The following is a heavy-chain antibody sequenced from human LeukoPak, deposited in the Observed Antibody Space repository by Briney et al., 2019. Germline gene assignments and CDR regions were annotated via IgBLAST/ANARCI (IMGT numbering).Heavy chain of an antibody. CDR1: GYSNSSGFY. J-gene: IGHJ6*03. CDR3: ARSYYDFWSGSLNYYYYYYMGV. V-gene: IGHV4-38-2*01. CDR2: IYHSGST. Sequence: SETLSLTCAVSGYSNSSGFYWGWIRQPPGKGLEWIGSIYHSGSTYYNPSLKSRVTISVDTSKNQFSLKLSSVTAADTAVYYSARSYYDFWSGSLNYYYYYYMGVWGKGTTVTVSS. D-gene: IGHD3-3*01.